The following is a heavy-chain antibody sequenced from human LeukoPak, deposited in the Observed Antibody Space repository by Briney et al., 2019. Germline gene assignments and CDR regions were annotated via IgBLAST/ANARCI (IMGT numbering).Heavy chain of an antibody. CDR1: GFTFSSYG. CDR2: IWYDGSNK. D-gene: IGHD4-17*01. CDR3: AREESYGDYGLAN. Sequence: GRSLRLSCVASGFTFSSYGMHWVRQAPGKGLEWVAVIWYDGSNKYYADSVKGRFTISRDNSKNTLYLQMNSLRAEDTAVYYCAREESYGDYGLANWGQGTLVTVSS. V-gene: IGHV3-33*01. J-gene: IGHJ4*02.